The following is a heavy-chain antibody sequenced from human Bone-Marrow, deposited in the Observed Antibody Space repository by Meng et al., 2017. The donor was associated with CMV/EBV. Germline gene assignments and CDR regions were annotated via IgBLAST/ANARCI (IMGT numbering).Heavy chain of an antibody. CDR1: GGSFSGYY. Sequence: SETLSLTCAVYGGSFSGYYWSWIRQPPGKGLEWIGEINHSGSTNYNPSLKSRVTISVDTSKNQFSLKLSSVTAADTAVYYCARDERFLEWLFGYWGQGTLATVSS. D-gene: IGHD3-3*01. J-gene: IGHJ4*02. CDR3: ARDERFLEWLFGY. CDR2: INHSGST. V-gene: IGHV4-34*01.